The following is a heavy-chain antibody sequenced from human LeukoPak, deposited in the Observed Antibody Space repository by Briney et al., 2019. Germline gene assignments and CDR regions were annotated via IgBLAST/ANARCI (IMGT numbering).Heavy chain of an antibody. CDR1: GGSISSGSSY. V-gene: IGHV4-61*02. CDR3: ARGPLTPTWGSADY. D-gene: IGHD7-27*01. J-gene: IGHJ4*02. Sequence: PSETLSLTCTVSGGSISSGSSYWSWIRQPAGKGLEWIGRIYTSGSTNYNPSLKSRVTISVDTSKNQFSLKLSSVTAADTAVYYCARGPLTPTWGSADYWGQGTLVTVSS. CDR2: IYTSGST.